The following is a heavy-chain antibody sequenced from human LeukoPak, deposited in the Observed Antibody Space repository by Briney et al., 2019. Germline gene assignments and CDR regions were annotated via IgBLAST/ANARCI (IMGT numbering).Heavy chain of an antibody. Sequence: SETLSLTCTVSGGSISSYYWSWIRQPPGKGLEWIGYIYYSGSTNYNPSLKSRVTISVDTSKNQFSLKLSSVTAADTAVYYCARVRYYDSNGYYYAERHCYYYYMDVWGKGTTVTVSS. J-gene: IGHJ6*03. CDR3: ARVRYYDSNGYYYAERHCYYYYMDV. V-gene: IGHV4-59*12. CDR2: IYYSGST. D-gene: IGHD3-22*01. CDR1: GGSISSYY.